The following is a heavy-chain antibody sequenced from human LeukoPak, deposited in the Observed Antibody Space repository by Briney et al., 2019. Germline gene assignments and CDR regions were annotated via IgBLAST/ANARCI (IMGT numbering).Heavy chain of an antibody. CDR1: GFTFSSYA. CDR3: ARVRSGVRGVTFDY. CDR2: ISYDGSNK. D-gene: IGHD3-10*01. V-gene: IGHV3-30*04. J-gene: IGHJ4*02. Sequence: GRSLRLSCAASGFTFSSYAMHWVRQAPGKGLEWVAVISYDGSNKYYADSVKGRFTISRDNSKNTLYLQMNSLRAEDTAVYYCARVRSGVRGVTFDYWGQGTLVTVSS.